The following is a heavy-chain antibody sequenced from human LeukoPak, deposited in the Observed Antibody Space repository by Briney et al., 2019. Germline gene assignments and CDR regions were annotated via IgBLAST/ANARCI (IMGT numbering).Heavy chain of an antibody. Sequence: PSETLSLTCAVSGGSISSGGYSWSWIRQPPGKGLEWIGYIYHSGSTYYNPSLKSRVTISVDRSKNQISLKLSSVTAADTAVYYCALDSSGYYYAFDYWGQGTLVTVSS. D-gene: IGHD3-22*01. J-gene: IGHJ4*02. CDR3: ALDSSGYYYAFDY. CDR1: GGSISSGGYS. V-gene: IGHV4-30-2*01. CDR2: IYHSGST.